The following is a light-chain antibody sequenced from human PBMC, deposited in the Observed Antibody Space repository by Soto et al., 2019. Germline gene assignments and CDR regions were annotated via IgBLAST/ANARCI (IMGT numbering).Light chain of an antibody. Sequence: HLTQPPSSLYASVGDRVTITCRASQGISSYLAWYQQKPGKVPKLLISPASTLESGVPSRFSGSGFGTDFTLTISSLQPEDFATYYCQQLYRYPLTFGGGTKVDIK. J-gene: IGKJ4*01. CDR3: QQLYRYPLT. V-gene: IGKV1-9*01. CDR2: PAS. CDR1: QGISSY.